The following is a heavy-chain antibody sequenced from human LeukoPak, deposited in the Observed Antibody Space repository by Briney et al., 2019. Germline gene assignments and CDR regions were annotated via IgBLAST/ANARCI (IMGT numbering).Heavy chain of an antibody. V-gene: IGHV3-30*18. CDR1: GFTFSNFG. CDR3: AKERCSGSACYIFDS. Sequence: GGSLRLSCAASGFTFSNFGMHWVRQTPGKGLECVAVISYDGSNTYYADSVKGRFTISRDNSKSTLSLQLSSLGIEDTAVYYCAKERCSGSACYIFDSWGQGTLVIVSA. D-gene: IGHD2-15*01. J-gene: IGHJ4*02. CDR2: ISYDGSNT.